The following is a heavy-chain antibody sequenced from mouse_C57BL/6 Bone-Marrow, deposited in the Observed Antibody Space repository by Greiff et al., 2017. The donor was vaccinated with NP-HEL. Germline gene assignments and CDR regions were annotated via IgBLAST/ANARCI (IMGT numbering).Heavy chain of an antibody. V-gene: IGHV3-8*01. J-gene: IGHJ1*03. CDR2: ISYSGST. CDR1: GYSITSDY. Sequence: EVQLVESGPGLAKPSHTLSLTCSVTGYSITSDYWNWIRKFPGNKLEYMGYISYSGSTYYNPPLKSRISITRGTSKSQYYLQLNFVTTEDTATYYCASCDYWYFDVWGTGTTVTVSS. CDR3: ASCDYWYFDV.